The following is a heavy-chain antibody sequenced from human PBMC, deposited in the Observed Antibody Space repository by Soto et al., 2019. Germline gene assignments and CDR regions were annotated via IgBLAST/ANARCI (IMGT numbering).Heavy chain of an antibody. V-gene: IGHV3-21*01. Sequence: PGGSLRLSCAASGFTFSSYSMNWVRQAPGKGLEWVSSISSSSSYIYYADSVKGRFTISRDNAKNSLYLQMNSLRAEDTAVYYCAREMGVVDFWSGYLAPPGYYYGMDVWGQGTTVTVPS. CDR2: ISSSSSYI. CDR3: AREMGVVDFWSGYLAPPGYYYGMDV. D-gene: IGHD3-3*01. CDR1: GFTFSSYS. J-gene: IGHJ6*02.